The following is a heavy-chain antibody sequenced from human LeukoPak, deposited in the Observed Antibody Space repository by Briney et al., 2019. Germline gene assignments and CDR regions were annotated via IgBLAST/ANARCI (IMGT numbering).Heavy chain of an antibody. CDR1: GSTFSSYG. CDR2: IWYDGSNK. V-gene: IGHV3-33*01. CDR3: ARDFRGSEDYGDYEGAFDI. Sequence: PGGSLRLSCAASGSTFSSYGMHWVRQAPGKGLEWVAVIWYDGSNKYYADSVKGRFTISRDNSKNTLYLQMNSLRAEDTAVYYCARDFRGSEDYGDYEGAFDIWGQGTMVTVSS. D-gene: IGHD4-17*01. J-gene: IGHJ3*02.